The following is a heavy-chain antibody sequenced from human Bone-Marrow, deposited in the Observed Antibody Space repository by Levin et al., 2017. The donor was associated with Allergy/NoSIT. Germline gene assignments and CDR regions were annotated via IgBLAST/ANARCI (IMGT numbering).Heavy chain of an antibody. CDR2: SRNKANGYTT. V-gene: IGHV3-72*01. D-gene: IGHD2-15*01. Sequence: GGSLRLSCAVSGFTFSDHYMDWVRQAPGKGLEWLGRSRNKANGYTTEYAASVNGRFTVSRDDSKNSLYLQMNSLEIEDTAVYYCARGGHCGGGTCYSDYFEYWGQGTLVTVSS. J-gene: IGHJ4*02. CDR3: ARGGHCGGGTCYSDYFEY. CDR1: GFTFSDHY.